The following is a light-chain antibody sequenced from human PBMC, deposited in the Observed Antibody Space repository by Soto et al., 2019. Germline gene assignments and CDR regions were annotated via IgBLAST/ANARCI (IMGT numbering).Light chain of an antibody. J-gene: IGKJ3*01. Sequence: DIQMTQSPSSLSASVGDRVTITCRASQSISSYLNWYQQKPGKAPNLLIYAASSLQSGVPSKFSGSGSGTDFTLTISSMQPEDFATYYCQRSYSSPFTFGPGTKVDNK. V-gene: IGKV1-39*01. CDR2: AAS. CDR1: QSISSY. CDR3: QRSYSSPFT.